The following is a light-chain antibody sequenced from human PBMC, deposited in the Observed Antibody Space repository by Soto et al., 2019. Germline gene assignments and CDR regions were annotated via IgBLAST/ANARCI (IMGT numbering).Light chain of an antibody. CDR2: QTS. V-gene: IGKV3-11*01. J-gene: IGKJ1*01. Sequence: IVLTQSPATLSSFPGDRVTVSCRASQYINTRLAWYQHRPGQSPRLLIYQTSLRAAGIPARFSASGSGTDFTLTISDVQPEDFALYYCHQRQSWPRTFGQGTKVDIK. CDR1: QYINTR. CDR3: HQRQSWPRT.